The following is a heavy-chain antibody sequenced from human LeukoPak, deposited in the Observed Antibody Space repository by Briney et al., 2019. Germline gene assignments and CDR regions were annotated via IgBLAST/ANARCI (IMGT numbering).Heavy chain of an antibody. CDR1: VYTFTSYD. J-gene: IGHJ6*02. D-gene: IGHD2-21*02. CDR2: MNPNSGNT. Sequence: ASVKGSCKASVYTFTSYDINWVRQATGQGVEWMGWMNPNSGNTGYAQKFQGRVTMTRTTPISTGYMELSSLRSEDTAVYYCARWVVTAIGYGMDVWGQGTTVTASS. V-gene: IGHV1-8*01. CDR3: ARWVVTAIGYGMDV.